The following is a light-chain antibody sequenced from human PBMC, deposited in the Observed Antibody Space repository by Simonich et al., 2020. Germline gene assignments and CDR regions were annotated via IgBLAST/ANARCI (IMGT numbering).Light chain of an antibody. CDR2: WES. V-gene: IGKV4-1*01. J-gene: IGKJ1*01. Sequence: DIVMTQSPDSLAVSLGERATINCKSSQSVLYSSNNKNYLAWYQQKPGQPPKLLIYWESTRESGVPDRFSGSGSGTDFTLTSGSLQAEDVAVYYCQQYYSTRTFGQGTKVEIK. CDR1: QSVLYSSNNKNY. CDR3: QQYYSTRT.